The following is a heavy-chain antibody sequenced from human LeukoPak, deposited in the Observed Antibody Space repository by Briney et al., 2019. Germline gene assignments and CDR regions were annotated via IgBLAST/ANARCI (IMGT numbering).Heavy chain of an antibody. CDR2: INPNGGGT. J-gene: IGHJ6*02. CDR3: ARVRSPVSYYYGMDV. D-gene: IGHD3-16*01. V-gene: IGHV1-2*02. CDR1: GYTFTGYY. Sequence: ASVKVSCKASGYTFTGYYMHWVRQAPGQGLEWMGWINPNGGGTNCAQKFQGRVTMTRDTSISTAYMELSRLTSDDTAVYYCARVRSPVSYYYGMDVWGQGTTVTVSS.